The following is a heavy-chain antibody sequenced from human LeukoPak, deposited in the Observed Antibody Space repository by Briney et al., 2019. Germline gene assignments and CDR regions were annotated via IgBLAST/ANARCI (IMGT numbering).Heavy chain of an antibody. Sequence: SETLSLTCTVSGGSISSYYWSWIRQPPGKGLEWIGYIYYSGSTNYNPSLKSRVTISVDTSKNQFSLKLSSVTAADTAVYYCARGVYRSSWPFDYWGQGTLVTVSS. CDR3: ARGVYRSSWPFDY. J-gene: IGHJ4*02. CDR2: IYYSGST. V-gene: IGHV4-59*01. D-gene: IGHD6-13*01. CDR1: GGSISSYY.